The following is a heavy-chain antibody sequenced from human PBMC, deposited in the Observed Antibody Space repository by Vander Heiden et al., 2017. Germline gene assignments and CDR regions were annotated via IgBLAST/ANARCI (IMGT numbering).Heavy chain of an antibody. V-gene: IGHV4-39*01. CDR2: IYYSGST. Sequence: QLQLQESGPGLVKPSETLSLTCTVSGGSISSSSYYWGWIRQPPGKGLEWIGSIYYSGSTYYNPSLKSRVTISVDTSKNQFSLKLSSVTAADTAVYYCASRYSSSWYYFDYWGQGTLDTVSS. D-gene: IGHD6-13*01. J-gene: IGHJ4*02. CDR1: GGSISSSSYY. CDR3: ASRYSSSWYYFDY.